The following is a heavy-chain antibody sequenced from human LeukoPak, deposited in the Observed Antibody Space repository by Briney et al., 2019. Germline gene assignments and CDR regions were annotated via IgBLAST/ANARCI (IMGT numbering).Heavy chain of an antibody. J-gene: IGHJ3*02. CDR2: ISSSSSYI. D-gene: IGHD3-22*01. CDR1: GFTFSSYS. CDR3: ARSVSSGYEYGAFDI. Sequence: GGSLRLSCAASGFTFSSYSMNWVRQAPGKGLEWVSSISSSSSYIYYADSVKGRFTISRDNAKNSLYLQMNSLRAEDTAVYYCARSVSSGYEYGAFDIWGQGTMVTVSS. V-gene: IGHV3-21*01.